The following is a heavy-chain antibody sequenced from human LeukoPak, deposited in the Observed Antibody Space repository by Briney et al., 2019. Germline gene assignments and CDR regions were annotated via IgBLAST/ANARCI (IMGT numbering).Heavy chain of an antibody. CDR2: ISYDGSNK. D-gene: IGHD3-22*01. V-gene: IGHV3-30*03. CDR1: GFTFSSYG. CDR3: ARGSSGYHDY. Sequence: PGGSLRLSCAASGFTFSSYGMHWVRQAPGKGLEWVAVISYDGSNKYYADSVKGRFTISRDNSKNTLYLQMNSLRAEDTAVYYCARGSSGYHDYWGQGTLVTVSS. J-gene: IGHJ4*02.